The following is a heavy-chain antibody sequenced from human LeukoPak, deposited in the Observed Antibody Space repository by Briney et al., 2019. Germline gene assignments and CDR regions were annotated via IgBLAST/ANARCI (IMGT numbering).Heavy chain of an antibody. Sequence: NSSETLSLTCTVSGGSISSSPYYWGWIRQPPGKGLEWIGNIYYSGSTYYNPSLKTRVTISVDTSKNQFSLKLTSVTAADTAVYYCARPASVDGNWPRPLDYWGQGSLVTVSS. CDR2: IYYSGST. CDR1: GGSISSSPYY. V-gene: IGHV4-39*01. CDR3: ARPASVDGNWPRPLDY. J-gene: IGHJ4*02. D-gene: IGHD6-19*01.